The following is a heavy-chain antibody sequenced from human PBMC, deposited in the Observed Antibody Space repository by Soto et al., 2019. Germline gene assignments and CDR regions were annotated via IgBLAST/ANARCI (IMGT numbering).Heavy chain of an antibody. CDR1: GFTVSSNY. CDR2: ITSKTGDQ. V-gene: IGHV3-21*06. J-gene: IGHJ4*02. Sequence: GGSLRLSCAASGFTVSSNYMSWVRQAPGKGLEWVSSITSKTGDQYYADSVKGRFIISRDNTKNSLSLQVTSLRDEDTAVYYCARDLMPNDRGLGDLAYWGQGTLVTVSS. CDR3: ARDLMPNDRGLGDLAY. D-gene: IGHD3-22*01.